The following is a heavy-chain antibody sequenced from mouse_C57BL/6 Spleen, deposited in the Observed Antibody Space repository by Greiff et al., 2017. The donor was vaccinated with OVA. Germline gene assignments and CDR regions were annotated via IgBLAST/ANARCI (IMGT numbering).Heavy chain of an antibody. Sequence: EVMLVESGGGLVKPGGSLKLSCAASGFTFSSYAMSWVRQTPEKRLEWVANISDGGSYTYYPDTVKGRFTISRDNAKNNLYLQMSHLKSEDTAMDYCDSARAMVAGGYYFDYWGKGTTLTVAS. D-gene: IGHD2-2*01. CDR2: ISDGGSYT. J-gene: IGHJ2*01. CDR3: DSARAMVAGGYYFDY. V-gene: IGHV5-4*03. CDR1: GFTFSSYA.